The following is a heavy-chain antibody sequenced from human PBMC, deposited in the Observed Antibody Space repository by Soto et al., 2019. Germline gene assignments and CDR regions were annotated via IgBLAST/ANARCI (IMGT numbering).Heavy chain of an antibody. V-gene: IGHV4-34*01. D-gene: IGHD6-6*01. CDR2: ITRSGIT. Sequence: PSETLSLTCAVYDGSLRGYSWSWIRQPPGKRLEWIGEITRSGITNYNPSLKSRVTISVDTSKNQFSLKVTSVTAADTAVYYCARVLYSSSSGSFDWLDPWGQGTMVTVSS. CDR1: DGSLRGYS. J-gene: IGHJ5*02. CDR3: ARVLYSSSSGSFDWLDP.